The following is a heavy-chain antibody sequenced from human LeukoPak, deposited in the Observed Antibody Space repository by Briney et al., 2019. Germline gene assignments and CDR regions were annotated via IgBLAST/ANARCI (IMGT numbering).Heavy chain of an antibody. J-gene: IGHJ5*02. CDR3: VRGGESTWS. Sequence: GRSLRLSCAASGFTFSSYWMHWVRHAPGKGPVWVSRINNDGSGTTYADSEKGRFTISRDDAKNTLYLQMNSLRAEDTAVYYCVRGGESTWSWGQGTLVTVSS. CDR1: GFTFSSYW. CDR2: INNDGSGT. D-gene: IGHD2-15*01. V-gene: IGHV3-74*01.